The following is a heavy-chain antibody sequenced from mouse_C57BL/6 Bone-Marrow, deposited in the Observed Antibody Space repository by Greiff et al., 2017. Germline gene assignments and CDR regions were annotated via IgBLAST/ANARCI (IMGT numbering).Heavy chain of an antibody. CDR1: GFNIKDDY. V-gene: IGHV14-4*01. D-gene: IGHD1-1*02. CDR2: IDPENGDT. CDR3: TTGRLYYYAMDY. Sequence: EVQVVESGAELVRPGASVKLSCTASGFNIKDDYMHWVKQRPEQGLEWIGWIDPENGDTEYASKFQGKATITADTSSNTAYLQLSSLTSEDTAVYYCTTGRLYYYAMDYWGQGTSVTVSS. J-gene: IGHJ4*01.